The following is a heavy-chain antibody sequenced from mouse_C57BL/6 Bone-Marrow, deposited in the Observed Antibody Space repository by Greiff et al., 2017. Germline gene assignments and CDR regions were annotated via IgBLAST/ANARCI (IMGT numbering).Heavy chain of an antibody. CDR2: INPSNGGT. Sequence: QVQLQQPGTELVKPGASVKLSCKASGYTFTSYWMHWVKQRPGQGLEWIGNINPSNGGTNYNEKFKSKATLTVDKSSSTAYMQLSSLTSEDSAVYYCARLDYYGSSYPYYFDYWGQGTTRTVSS. D-gene: IGHD1-1*01. V-gene: IGHV1-53*01. CDR1: GYTFTSYW. CDR3: ARLDYYGSSYPYYFDY. J-gene: IGHJ2*01.